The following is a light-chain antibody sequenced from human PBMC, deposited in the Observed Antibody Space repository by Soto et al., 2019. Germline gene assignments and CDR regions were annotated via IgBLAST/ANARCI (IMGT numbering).Light chain of an antibody. CDR2: GAS. V-gene: IGKV3-20*01. J-gene: IGKJ4*01. Sequence: EIVLTQSPGTLSLSPGERATLSCRASQSVSSSYLAWYQQKPGQAPRLLIYGASGRATGIPDRFSGSGSGTDFTLTISRLEPEDFAVYYCQQYGSSPRVTFGGGTKLEIK. CDR1: QSVSSSY. CDR3: QQYGSSPRVT.